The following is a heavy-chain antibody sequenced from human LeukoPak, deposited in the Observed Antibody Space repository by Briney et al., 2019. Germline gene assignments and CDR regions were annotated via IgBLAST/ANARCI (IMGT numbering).Heavy chain of an antibody. J-gene: IGHJ4*02. CDR1: GGSISSSSYC. Sequence: SETLSLTCTVSGGSISSSSYCWGWIRQPPGKGLEWIGSIYYSGSTYYNPSLKSRVTISVDTSKNQFSLKLSSVTAADTAVYYCARDVGATPGYFDYWGQGTLVIVSS. CDR3: ARDVGATPGYFDY. CDR2: IYYSGST. D-gene: IGHD1-26*01. V-gene: IGHV4-39*07.